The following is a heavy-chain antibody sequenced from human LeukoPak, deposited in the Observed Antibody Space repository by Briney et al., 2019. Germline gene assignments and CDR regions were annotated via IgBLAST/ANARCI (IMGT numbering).Heavy chain of an antibody. CDR1: GGSISSYY. V-gene: IGHV4-59*08. CDR3: ARRVGAFPTYYFDY. J-gene: IGHJ4*02. Sequence: TSETLSLTCTVSGGSISSYYWSWIRQPPGKGLEWIGYIYYNGRINYNPSLKSRIAISVDTSKNQFSLKLSSVTAADTAVYYCARRVGAFPTYYFDYWGQGTRVTVSS. D-gene: IGHD3-3*02. CDR2: IYYNGRI.